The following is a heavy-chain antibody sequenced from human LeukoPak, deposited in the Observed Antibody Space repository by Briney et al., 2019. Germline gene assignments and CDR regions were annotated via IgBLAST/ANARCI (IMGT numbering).Heavy chain of an antibody. J-gene: IGHJ4*02. CDR2: IYYSGST. D-gene: IGHD6-19*01. Sequence: SETLSLTCTVSGGSISSSSYYWGWIRQPPGKGLEWIGSIYYSGSTYYNPSLKSRVTISVDTSKNQFSLKLSSVTAADTAVYYCARRSYGSGFRYWGQGTLVTVSS. CDR3: ARRSYGSGFRY. CDR1: GGSISSSSYY. V-gene: IGHV4-39*01.